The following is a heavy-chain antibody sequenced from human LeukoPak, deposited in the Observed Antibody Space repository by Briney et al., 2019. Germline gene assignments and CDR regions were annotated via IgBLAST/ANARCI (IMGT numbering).Heavy chain of an antibody. D-gene: IGHD6-13*01. J-gene: IGHJ4*02. Sequence: GGSLRLSCAASGLTVSSYYMSWVRQAPGKGLEWVSVIYSGGSTYYADSVKGRFTISRDNSKNTLYLQMNSLRAEDTAVYYCARYSSSWYREWGQGTLVTVSS. CDR3: ARYSSSWYRE. CDR1: GLTVSSYY. CDR2: IYSGGST. V-gene: IGHV3-53*01.